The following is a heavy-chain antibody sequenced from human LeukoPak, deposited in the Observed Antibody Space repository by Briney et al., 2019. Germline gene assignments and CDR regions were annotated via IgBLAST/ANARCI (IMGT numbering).Heavy chain of an antibody. D-gene: IGHD5-18*01. CDR1: GFTFSSYA. CDR3: ARVRIGIQLWNPGY. Sequence: GGSLRLSCAASGFTFSSYAMHWVRQAPGKGLEWVAVISYDGSNKYYADSVKGRFTISRDNSKNTLYLQMNSLRAEDTAVYYCARVRIGIQLWNPGYWGQGTLVTVSS. J-gene: IGHJ4*02. CDR2: ISYDGSNK. V-gene: IGHV3-30-3*01.